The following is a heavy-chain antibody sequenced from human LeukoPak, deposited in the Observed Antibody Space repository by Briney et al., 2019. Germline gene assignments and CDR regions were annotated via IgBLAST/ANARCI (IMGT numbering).Heavy chain of an antibody. V-gene: IGHV3-30-3*01. CDR3: ARDSERARGLFDY. CDR1: GFTFSSYA. Sequence: GGSLRLSCAASGFTFSSYAMSWVRQAPGRGLEWVAVISYDGSNKYYADSVKGRFTISRDNSKNTLYLQMNSLRAEDTAVYYCARDSERARGLFDYWGQGTLVTVSS. J-gene: IGHJ4*02. D-gene: IGHD1-26*01. CDR2: ISYDGSNK.